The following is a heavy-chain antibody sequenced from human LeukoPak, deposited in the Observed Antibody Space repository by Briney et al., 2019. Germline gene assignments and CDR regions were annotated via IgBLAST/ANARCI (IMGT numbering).Heavy chain of an antibody. CDR3: ARGYCSSTSCPDDAFDI. V-gene: IGHV1-8*01. J-gene: IGHJ3*02. D-gene: IGHD2-2*01. CDR2: MNPNSGNT. Sequence: ASVKVSCKASGYTFTSYDINWVRQATGQGLEWMRWMNPNSGNTGYAQKFQGRVTMTRNTSISTAYMELSSLRSEDTAVYYCARGYCSSTSCPDDAFDIWGQGTMVTVSS. CDR1: GYTFTSYD.